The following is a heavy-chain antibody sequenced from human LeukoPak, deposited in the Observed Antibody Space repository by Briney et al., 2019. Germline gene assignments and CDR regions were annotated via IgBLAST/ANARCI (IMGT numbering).Heavy chain of an antibody. CDR1: GFTFSNDW. Sequence: PGGSLRLSCAASGFTFSNDWMSWVRQAPGKGLEWVSSISSSSSYIYYADSVKGRFTISRDNAKNSLYLQMNSLRAEDTAVYYCARDPGITVAGDYFDYWGQGTLVTVSS. CDR3: ARDPGITVAGDYFDY. D-gene: IGHD6-19*01. V-gene: IGHV3-21*01. CDR2: ISSSSSYI. J-gene: IGHJ4*02.